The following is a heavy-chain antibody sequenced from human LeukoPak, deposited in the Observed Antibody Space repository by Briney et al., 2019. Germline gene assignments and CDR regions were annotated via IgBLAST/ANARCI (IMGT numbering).Heavy chain of an antibody. CDR1: GYTFTGYY. CDR3: ARARSRGFGELLGWFDP. CDR2: INPNSGGT. J-gene: IGHJ5*02. Sequence: ASVKVSCKASGYTFTGYYMHWVRQAPGQGLEWMGWINPNSGGTNYAQKFQGRVTMTRDTSISTAYMELSRLRSDDTAVYYRARARSRGFGELLGWFDPWGQGTLVTVSS. V-gene: IGHV1-2*02. D-gene: IGHD3-10*01.